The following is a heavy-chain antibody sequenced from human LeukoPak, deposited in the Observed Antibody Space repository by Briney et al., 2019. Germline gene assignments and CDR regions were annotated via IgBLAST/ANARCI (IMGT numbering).Heavy chain of an antibody. CDR3: ARLGRRYDFWSGYYTAGGPNGFDP. CDR1: GGSFSGYY. J-gene: IGHJ5*02. D-gene: IGHD3-3*01. Sequence: SETLSLTCAVYGGSFSGYYWSWIRQPPGKGLEWIGEINHSGSTNYNPSLRSRVTISVDTSKNQFSLKLSSVTAADTAVYYCARLGRRYDFWSGYYTAGGPNGFDPWGQGTLVTVSS. V-gene: IGHV4-34*01. CDR2: INHSGST.